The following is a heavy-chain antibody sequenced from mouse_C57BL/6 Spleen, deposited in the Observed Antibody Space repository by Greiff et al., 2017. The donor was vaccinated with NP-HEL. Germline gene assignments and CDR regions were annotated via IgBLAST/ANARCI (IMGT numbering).Heavy chain of an antibody. CDR3: ARRDDGYSFYYAMDY. D-gene: IGHD2-3*01. V-gene: IGHV5-6*02. CDR2: ISSGGSYT. J-gene: IGHJ4*01. CDR1: GFTFSSYG. Sequence: EVKLVESGGDLVKPGGSLKLSCAASGFTFSSYGMSWVRQTPDKRLEWVATISSGGSYTYYPDSVKGRFTISRDNAKNTLYLQMSSLKSEDTAMYYCARRDDGYSFYYAMDYWGQGTSVTVSS.